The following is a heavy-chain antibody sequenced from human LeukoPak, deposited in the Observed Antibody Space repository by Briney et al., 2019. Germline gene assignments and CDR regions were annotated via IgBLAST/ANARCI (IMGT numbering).Heavy chain of an antibody. Sequence: SETLSLTCTVSGGSISSFHWSWIRQPAGKGLDWIGRIYNRGSTNYNPSLKSRVTMSVDTSKNQFSLKLSSATAADTAAYYCARDDGDYLYWGQGTLVTVSS. D-gene: IGHD4-17*01. J-gene: IGHJ4*02. CDR3: ARDDGDYLY. CDR1: GGSISSFH. CDR2: IYNRGST. V-gene: IGHV4-4*07.